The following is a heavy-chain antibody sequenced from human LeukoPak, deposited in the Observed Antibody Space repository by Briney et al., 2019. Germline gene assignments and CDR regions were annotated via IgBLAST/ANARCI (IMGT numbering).Heavy chain of an antibody. J-gene: IGHJ4*02. Sequence: GGSLRLSCAASGFTFSTYSMNWVRQAPGKGLEWVSSISSSSSYIYYADSVKGRFPISRDNAKNSLYLQMNSLRAEDTAVYYCAMEGYSGNYPAYWGQGTLVTVSS. V-gene: IGHV3-21*01. D-gene: IGHD1-26*01. CDR3: AMEGYSGNYPAY. CDR1: GFTFSTYS. CDR2: ISSSSSYI.